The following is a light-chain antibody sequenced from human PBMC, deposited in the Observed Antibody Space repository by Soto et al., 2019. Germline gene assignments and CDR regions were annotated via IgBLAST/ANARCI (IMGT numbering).Light chain of an antibody. CDR1: STDVGSYNL. J-gene: IGLJ2*01. V-gene: IGLV2-23*02. CDR3: CSYAGSSTYAV. Sequence: QSALTQPASVSGSPGQSITISCTGTSTDVGSYNLVSWYQQQPGKAPKLMIYEVSKRPSGVSNRFSGSKSGNTASLTISGLQAEDEADYYCCSYAGSSTYAVFGGGTQLTVL. CDR2: EVS.